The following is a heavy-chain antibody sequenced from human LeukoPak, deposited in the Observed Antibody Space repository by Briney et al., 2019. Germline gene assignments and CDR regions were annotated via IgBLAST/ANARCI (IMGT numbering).Heavy chain of an antibody. CDR1: GYTFTNYF. D-gene: IGHD7-27*01. J-gene: IGHJ6*03. Sequence: ASVKVSCKASGYTFTNYFLHWVRQAPGQGLEWMGLINPSGGSTTYAQKFQGRVTMTRDMSTSTVYMELSSLTSEDTAIYYCARDGDQYYYYYYMDVWGKGTTVTVSS. CDR3: ARDGDQYYYYYYMDV. V-gene: IGHV1-46*01. CDR2: INPSGGST.